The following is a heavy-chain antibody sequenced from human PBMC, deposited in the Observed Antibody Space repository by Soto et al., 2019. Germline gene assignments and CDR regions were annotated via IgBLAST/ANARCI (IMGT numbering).Heavy chain of an antibody. CDR3: ARGIFLEWLDYFDY. D-gene: IGHD3-3*01. V-gene: IGHV4-39*02. CDR2: IYYSGTS. CDR1: GGSISDDTYY. J-gene: IGHJ4*02. Sequence: SETLSLTCTVSGGSISDDTYYWGWIRQPPGKGLEWIGSIYYSGTSSYNPSLESRVTMSVDTSKKQLSLRLRSVTAADTAVYYCARGIFLEWLDYFDYWGQGTLVTVSS.